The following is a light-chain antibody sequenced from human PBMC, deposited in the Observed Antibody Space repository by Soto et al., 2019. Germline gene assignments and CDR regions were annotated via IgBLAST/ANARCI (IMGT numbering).Light chain of an antibody. J-gene: IGLJ3*02. V-gene: IGLV2-14*01. Sequence: QSALTQPASVSGSPGQSMTISCTGTSSEVGSGNFVSWFQHHPGKAPKLMIYEVTNRPSGVSYRFSGSKSGNTASLTISGFQAEDEADYYCSSFTTTNTWVFGGATKLTVL. CDR1: SSEVGSGNF. CDR2: EVT. CDR3: SSFTTTNTWV.